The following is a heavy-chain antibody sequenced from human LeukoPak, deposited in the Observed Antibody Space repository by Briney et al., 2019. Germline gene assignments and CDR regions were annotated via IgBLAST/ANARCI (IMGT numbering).Heavy chain of an antibody. Sequence: SETLYLTCTVSGGSLSSGGYYWSWIRQHPGKGLEWIGYIYYSGSTYYNPSLKSRVTISVDTSKNQFSLKLSSVTAADTAVYYCARAFLRYSYGYLLDYWGQGTLVTVSS. V-gene: IGHV4-31*03. CDR1: GGSLSSGGYY. J-gene: IGHJ4*02. D-gene: IGHD5-18*01. CDR3: ARAFLRYSYGYLLDY. CDR2: IYYSGST.